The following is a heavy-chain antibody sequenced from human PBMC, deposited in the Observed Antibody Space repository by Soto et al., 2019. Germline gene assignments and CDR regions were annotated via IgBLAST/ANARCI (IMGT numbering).Heavy chain of an antibody. CDR3: ARYKLRYFDWSTAGYYYGMDV. Sequence: PSETLSLTCTVSGGSVSSGSYYWSWIRQPPGKGLEWIGEIYHSGSTNYNPSLKSRVTISVDKSKNQFSLKLSSVTAADTAVYYCARYKLRYFDWSTAGYYYGMDVWGQGTTVTVSS. D-gene: IGHD3-9*01. CDR1: GGSVSSGSYY. CDR2: IYHSGST. V-gene: IGHV4-61*01. J-gene: IGHJ6*02.